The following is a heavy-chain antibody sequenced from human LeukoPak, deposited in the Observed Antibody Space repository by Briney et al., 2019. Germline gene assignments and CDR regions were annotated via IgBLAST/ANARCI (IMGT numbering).Heavy chain of an antibody. V-gene: IGHV3-33*08. Sequence: GGSLRLSCAVSGFTFSSYGMHWVRQAPGKGLEWVAVIWYDGSNKYYADSVKGRFTISRDNSKNTLYLQMNSLRAEDTAVYYCARASTYYYYGMDVWGQGTTVTVSS. CDR3: ARASTYYYYGMDV. CDR2: IWYDGSNK. CDR1: GFTFSSYG. J-gene: IGHJ6*02. D-gene: IGHD2/OR15-2a*01.